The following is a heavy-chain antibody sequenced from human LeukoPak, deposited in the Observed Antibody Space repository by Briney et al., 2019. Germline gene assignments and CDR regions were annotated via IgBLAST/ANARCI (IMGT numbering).Heavy chain of an antibody. V-gene: IGHV1-69*04. CDR1: GGTFSSYA. D-gene: IGHD5-18*01. Sequence: GSSVKVSCKASGGTFSSYAISWVREAPGQGLERMGRIIPILGIANYAQKFQGRVTITADKSTSTAYMELSSLRSEDTAVYYCASSGGWDTAMVHFDYWGQGTLVTVSS. CDR2: IIPILGIA. J-gene: IGHJ4*02. CDR3: ASSGGWDTAMVHFDY.